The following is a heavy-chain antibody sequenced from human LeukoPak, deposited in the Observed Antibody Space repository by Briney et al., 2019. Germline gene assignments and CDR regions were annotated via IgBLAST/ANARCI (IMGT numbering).Heavy chain of an antibody. J-gene: IGHJ5*02. D-gene: IGHD1-26*01. CDR2: INHSGST. Sequence: NTSETLSLTCTVSGGSISSYYWSWIRQPPGKGLEWIGEINHSGSTNYNPSLKSRVTISVDTSKNQFSLKLSSVTAADTAVYYCARRGGSQGNWFDPWGQGTLVTVSS. V-gene: IGHV4-34*01. CDR1: GGSISSYY. CDR3: ARRGGSQGNWFDP.